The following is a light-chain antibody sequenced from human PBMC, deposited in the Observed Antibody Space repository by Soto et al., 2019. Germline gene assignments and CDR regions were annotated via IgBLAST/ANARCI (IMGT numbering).Light chain of an antibody. Sequence: QSVLTQPPSASGSPGQSVTISCTGTSSDVGGYNYVSWYQQHPGKAPKLMIYEVSKRPSGVPDRFSGSKSGNTASLTVSGLQAEDEADYYCSSYGGSNNLVFGGGT. V-gene: IGLV2-8*01. CDR1: SSDVGGYNY. J-gene: IGLJ2*01. CDR2: EVS. CDR3: SSYGGSNNLV.